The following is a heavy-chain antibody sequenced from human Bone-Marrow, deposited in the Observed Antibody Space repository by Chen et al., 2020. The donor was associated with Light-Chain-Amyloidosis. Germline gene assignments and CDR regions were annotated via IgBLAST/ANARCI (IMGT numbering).Heavy chain of an antibody. CDR2: LKQTGTER. D-gene: IGHD3-16*02. J-gene: IGHJ4*02. Sequence: EVQLLESGGGLVQPGESLTLSCVASGLIFSRFWMTWVRQRPGKGLEWVANLKQTGTERYYVDSVKGRFTISRDNTKNSVYLQMNTLRAEDTAVYYCARANYWGSYRYNAQGFDYWGRGTLVTVSS. CDR3: ARANYWGSYRYNAQGFDY. CDR1: GLIFSRFW. V-gene: IGHV3-7*03.